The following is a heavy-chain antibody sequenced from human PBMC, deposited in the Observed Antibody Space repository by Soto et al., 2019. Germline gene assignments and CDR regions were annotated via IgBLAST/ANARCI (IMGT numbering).Heavy chain of an antibody. CDR1: SGPDRSHN. Sequence: QVQLQQSGPRLVKPSETLSLTCTVSSGPDRSHNWGWIRQPPGRGLEWIGYVYYTGDTAYNPSLRGRVTLSADTSTTDPSLTLNSVTAADTAVYCCVRQGIDYPPGLVDVWGQGTTVSVSS. CDR3: VRQGIDYPPGLVDV. V-gene: IGHV4-59*08. D-gene: IGHD4-17*01. J-gene: IGHJ6*02. CDR2: VYYTGDT.